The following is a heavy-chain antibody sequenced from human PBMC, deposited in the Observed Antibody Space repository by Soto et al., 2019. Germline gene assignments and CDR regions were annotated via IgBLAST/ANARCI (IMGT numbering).Heavy chain of an antibody. Sequence: QVQLQQSGPGLVKPSQTLSLTCAISGDSVATNSATWDWIRQSQSRGLEWLGRTYYRSKWYNDYAGSVKGRITINPDTSNNRFYLQLTSVTPDDTAVDYCAGLIGNSWLDSWGQGTLVTVSS. J-gene: IGHJ5*01. CDR3: AGLIGNSWLDS. D-gene: IGHD2-8*01. CDR1: GDSVATNSAT. V-gene: IGHV6-1*01. CDR2: TYYRSKWYN.